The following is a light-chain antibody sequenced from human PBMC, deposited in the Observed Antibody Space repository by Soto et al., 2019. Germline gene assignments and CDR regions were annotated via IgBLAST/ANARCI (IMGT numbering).Light chain of an antibody. CDR1: SSDVGNYNY. V-gene: IGLV2-14*01. CDR2: DVT. J-gene: IGLJ1*01. Sequence: QSALTQPASVSGSPGQSITISCTGTSSDVGNYNYVSWYQQHPGKAPKLMIYDVTNRPSGVSNRFSGSKSGNTASLTISGLQTEDEADYYCSSYTSTSTLYVFGTGTTLPS. CDR3: SSYTSTSTLYV.